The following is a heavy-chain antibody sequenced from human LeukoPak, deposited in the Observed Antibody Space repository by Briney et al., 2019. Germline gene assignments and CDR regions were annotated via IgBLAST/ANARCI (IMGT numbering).Heavy chain of an antibody. V-gene: IGHV3-48*04. D-gene: IGHD6-13*01. Sequence: GSLRLSCVASGFTFSSYNMNWVRQAPGKGLEWVSYISSSSSTIYYADSVKGRFTISRDNAKNSLYLQMNSLRAEDTAIYYCARVTTYSRSWYGDFEYWGQGTLVTVSS. CDR2: ISSSSSTI. CDR1: GFTFSSYN. CDR3: ARVTTYSRSWYGDFEY. J-gene: IGHJ4*02.